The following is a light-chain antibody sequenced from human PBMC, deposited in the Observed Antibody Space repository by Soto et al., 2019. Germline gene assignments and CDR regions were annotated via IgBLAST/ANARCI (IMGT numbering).Light chain of an antibody. Sequence: EIVMTQSPATLSVSPGERATLSCRASQSVSSNVAWYQQKPGQAPRLLIYGASTRATGIPARFSGSGSGTEVTLIISSLQSEDVAVYYCQQYNNWPRTFGQGTKVEIK. V-gene: IGKV3-15*01. J-gene: IGKJ1*01. CDR2: GAS. CDR3: QQYNNWPRT. CDR1: QSVSSN.